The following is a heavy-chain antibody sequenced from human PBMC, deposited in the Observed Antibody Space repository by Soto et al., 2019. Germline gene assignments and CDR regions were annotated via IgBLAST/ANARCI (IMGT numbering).Heavy chain of an antibody. CDR1: GFTFSSYA. V-gene: IGHV3-23*01. Sequence: VQLLESGGGLVQPGGSLRLSCAASGFTFSSYAMSWVRQAPGKGLEWVSSVSGSSGSMSYADSVKGRFTISRDNSKSTVYLQMNSLRAEDTAVYFCAKDWCSGTTCYCLENWGQGTLVTVSS. D-gene: IGHD1-7*01. CDR2: VSGSSGSM. CDR3: AKDWCSGTTCYCLEN. J-gene: IGHJ4*02.